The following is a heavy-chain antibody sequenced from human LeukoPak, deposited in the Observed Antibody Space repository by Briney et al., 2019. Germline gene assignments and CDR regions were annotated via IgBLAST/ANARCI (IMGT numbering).Heavy chain of an antibody. D-gene: IGHD6-13*01. CDR2: ISSSSSYT. Sequence: PGGSLRLSCAGYGLTFSDYYMSWIRQAPGHGLEWSSYISSSSSYTNYADSVKGRFTISRDNAKNSLYLQMNSLRAEDTAVYYCARALSMSGIAAAGTFRGQGTLVTVSS. CDR1: GLTFSDYY. J-gene: IGHJ4*02. V-gene: IGHV3-11*05. CDR3: ARALSMSGIAAAGTF.